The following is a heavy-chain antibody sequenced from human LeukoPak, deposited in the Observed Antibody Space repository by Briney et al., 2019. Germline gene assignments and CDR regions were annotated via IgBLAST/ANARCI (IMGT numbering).Heavy chain of an antibody. V-gene: IGHV3-53*01. D-gene: IGHD2-2*01. CDR2: IYSGGTT. J-gene: IGHJ4*02. CDR3: AARGCSNTGCYAGVFDY. CDR1: GLTVSSKH. Sequence: PGGSLRLSCAASGLTVSSKHMGWVRQAPGKGLEWVSVIYSGGTTKYAESVEGRFTISRDNTKNALHLQMNSLRAEDTAVYYCAARGCSNTGCYAGVFDYWGQGTLVSVSS.